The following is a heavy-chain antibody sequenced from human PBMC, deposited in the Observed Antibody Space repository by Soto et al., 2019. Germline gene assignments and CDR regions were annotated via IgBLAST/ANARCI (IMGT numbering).Heavy chain of an antibody. Sequence: QVPLVESGGGVVQPGRSLRLSCAASGVTFSNYAMHWVRQAPGKGLEWVAFISYDGSNKCYADSVKGRFTVSRDNSKNTLYLQMNSLRTEDTAMYYCAREAGTAFDYWGQGTLVTVSS. CDR1: GVTFSNYA. V-gene: IGHV3-30-3*01. CDR2: ISYDGSNK. J-gene: IGHJ4*02. CDR3: AREAGTAFDY.